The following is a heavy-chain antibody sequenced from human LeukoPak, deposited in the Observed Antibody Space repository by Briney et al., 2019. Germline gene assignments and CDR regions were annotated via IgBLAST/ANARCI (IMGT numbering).Heavy chain of an antibody. J-gene: IGHJ5*02. V-gene: IGHV4-4*07. CDR1: GGSISSYY. D-gene: IGHD7-27*01. Sequence: SETLSLTCTVSGGSISSYYWSWIRQPAGKGLEWIGRIYTSGSINYNPSLKSRVTMSVDTSKNQFSLKLSSVTAADTAVYYCARDYNWGNWFDPWGQGTLVTVSS. CDR2: IYTSGSI. CDR3: ARDYNWGNWFDP.